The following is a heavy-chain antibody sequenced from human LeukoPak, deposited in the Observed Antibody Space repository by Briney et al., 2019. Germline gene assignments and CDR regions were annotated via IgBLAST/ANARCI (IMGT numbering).Heavy chain of an antibody. J-gene: IGHJ5*02. CDR3: ARDRLEYSSGWRWFDP. CDR2: IYYSGST. CDR1: GGSISSYC. D-gene: IGHD6-19*01. V-gene: IGHV4-59*01. Sequence: PSETLSLTCTVSGGSISSYCWSWIRQPPGKGLEWIGYIYYSGSTNYNPSLKSRVTISVDTSKNQFSLKLSSVTAADTAVYYCARDRLEYSSGWRWFDPWGQGTLVTVSS.